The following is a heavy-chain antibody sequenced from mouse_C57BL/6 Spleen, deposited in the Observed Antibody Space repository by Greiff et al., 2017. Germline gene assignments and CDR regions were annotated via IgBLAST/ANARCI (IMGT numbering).Heavy chain of an antibody. D-gene: IGHD1-2*01. CDR3: ILSITTVDY. J-gene: IGHJ2*01. V-gene: IGHV14-4*01. Sequence: DVQLQESGAELVRPGASVKLSCTASGFNIKDDYMHWVKQRPEQGLEWIGWIDPENGDTEYASKFQGKATITADTSSNTAYLQLSSLTSEDTAVYYCILSITTVDYWGQGTTLTVSS. CDR2: IDPENGDT. CDR1: GFNIKDDY.